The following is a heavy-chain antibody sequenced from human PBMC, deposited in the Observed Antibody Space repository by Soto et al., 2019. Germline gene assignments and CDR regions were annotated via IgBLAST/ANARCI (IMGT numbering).Heavy chain of an antibody. CDR1: GFTFSSYG. D-gene: IGHD6-19*01. CDR3: VKDGSSGWPYFYDMDV. Sequence: GGSLRLSCAASGFTFSSYGMHWVSQAPGKGLEWVAVISYDGRNKYYADAVKGRFTISRDNSKNKTYLQMGSVRPGDTAVYYCVKDGSSGWPYFYDMDVLGQGTTVTVSS. CDR2: ISYDGRNK. J-gene: IGHJ6*02. V-gene: IGHV3-30*18.